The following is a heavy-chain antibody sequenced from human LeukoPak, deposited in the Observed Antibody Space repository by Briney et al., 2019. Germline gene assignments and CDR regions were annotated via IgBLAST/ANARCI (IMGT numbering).Heavy chain of an antibody. V-gene: IGHV4-39*01. Sequence: SETLSLTCTISGGSISSSSYYWGWIRQPPGKGLEWIGSIYYSGSTYYNPSLKSRVTISVDTSKNQFSLKLSSVTAADTAVYYCARHLLRGLGRDFDYWGQGTLVTVSS. CDR1: GGSISSSSYY. CDR3: ARHLLRGLGRDFDY. CDR2: IYYSGST. J-gene: IGHJ4*02. D-gene: IGHD4-17*01.